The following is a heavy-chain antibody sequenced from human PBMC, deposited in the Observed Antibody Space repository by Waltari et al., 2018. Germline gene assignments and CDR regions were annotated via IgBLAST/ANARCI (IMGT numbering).Heavy chain of an antibody. V-gene: IGHV3-30-3*01. J-gene: IGHJ6*03. D-gene: IGHD5-12*01. CDR1: GFTFSSYA. CDR3: ARAEYSGYEGYYYYMDV. CDR2: ISYDGSNK. Sequence: QVQLVESGGGVVQPGRSLRLSCAASGFTFSSYAMHWFRQAPGKGLEWVAVISYDGSNKYYADSVKGRFTISRDNSKNTLYLQMNSLRAEDTAVYYCARAEYSGYEGYYYYMDVWGKGTTVTVSS.